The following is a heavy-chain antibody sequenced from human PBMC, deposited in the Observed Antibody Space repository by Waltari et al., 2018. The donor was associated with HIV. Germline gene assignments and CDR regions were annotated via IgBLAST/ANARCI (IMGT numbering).Heavy chain of an antibody. V-gene: IGHV4-39*01. CDR2: IYYSGST. Sequence: QLQLQQSGPGLVKPSETLSLICTVSGGSISTRCSYWGWTRQPPGKGLERIGSIYYSGSTYYNPSLKSRVTISADTSRNQFSLWLSSVTAADTAVYYCARRPYCSSASCYPSDARGAFDIWGQGTMVTVSS. CDR3: ARRPYCSSASCYPSDARGAFDI. D-gene: IGHD2-15*01. J-gene: IGHJ3*02. CDR1: GGSISTRCSY.